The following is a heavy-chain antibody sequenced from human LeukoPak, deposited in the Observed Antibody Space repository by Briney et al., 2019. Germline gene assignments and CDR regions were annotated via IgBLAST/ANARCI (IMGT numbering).Heavy chain of an antibody. Sequence: SVKVSCKASGGTFSSYAISWLRQAPGQGLEWMGRIIPILGIANYAQKFQGRVTITADKSTSTAYMELSSLRAEDTAVYYCARDRGAVAGQYFDYWGQGTLVTVSS. CDR2: IIPILGIA. CDR3: ARDRGAVAGQYFDY. D-gene: IGHD6-19*01. J-gene: IGHJ4*02. V-gene: IGHV1-69*04. CDR1: GGTFSSYA.